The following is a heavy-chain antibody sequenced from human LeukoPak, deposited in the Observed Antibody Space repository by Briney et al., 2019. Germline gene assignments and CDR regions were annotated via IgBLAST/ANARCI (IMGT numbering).Heavy chain of an antibody. CDR2: IHQHGNEK. CDR3: ATLNGPLFEY. Sequence: PGGSLRLSCAASGFTFGNYWWSWFRRPQGRGWEWVASIHQHGNEKYFVDSVRGRFTISRDNAKNSLYLQMSSLRAEDTAVYYCATLNGPLFEYWGQGTLVTVSS. V-gene: IGHV3-7*01. D-gene: IGHD2-8*01. CDR1: GFTFGNYW. J-gene: IGHJ4*02.